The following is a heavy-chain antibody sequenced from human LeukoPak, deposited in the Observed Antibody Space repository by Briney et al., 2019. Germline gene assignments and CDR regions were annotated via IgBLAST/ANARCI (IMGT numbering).Heavy chain of an antibody. D-gene: IGHD6-13*01. CDR2: IRSKAYGGTT. J-gene: IGHJ4*02. CDR1: GFTFDDYA. Sequence: PGGSLRLSCTASGFTFDDYAMSWVRQAPGRGLEWVGFIRSKAYGGTTDYAASVKGRFTISRDDSKRIAFLQMNSLKTEDTAVYYCTRDLNPYSSSWYIPWYWGQGTLVTVSS. CDR3: TRDLNPYSSSWYIPWY. V-gene: IGHV3-49*04.